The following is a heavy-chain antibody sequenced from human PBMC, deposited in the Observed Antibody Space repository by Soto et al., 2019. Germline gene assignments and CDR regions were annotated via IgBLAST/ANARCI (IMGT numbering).Heavy chain of an antibody. V-gene: IGHV4-30-2*01. J-gene: IGHJ4*02. CDR1: GCSISSGGYS. Sequence: QLQLQESGSGLVKPSQTLSLTCAVSGCSISSGGYSWSWIRQPPGKGLEWIGYMYHIGSTYYNPSLKSRVTISIDRSKNQFSLKLSSVTAADTAVYYCARVPDYWGQGILVTVSS. CDR3: ARVPDY. D-gene: IGHD2-2*01. CDR2: MYHIGST.